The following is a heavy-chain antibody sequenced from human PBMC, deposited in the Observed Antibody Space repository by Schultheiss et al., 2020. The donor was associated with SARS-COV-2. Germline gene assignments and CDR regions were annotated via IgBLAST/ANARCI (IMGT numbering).Heavy chain of an antibody. CDR3: VKDGIAAAGTSDAFDI. V-gene: IGHV3-21*01. J-gene: IGHJ3*02. D-gene: IGHD6-13*01. Sequence: GGSLRLSCAASGFTFSSYGMHWVRQAPGKGLEWVSSISSSSSYIYYADSVKGRFTISRDNSKNTLYLQMSSLRAEDTAVYYCVKDGIAAAGTSDAFDIWGQGTMVTVSS. CDR2: ISSSSSYI. CDR1: GFTFSSYG.